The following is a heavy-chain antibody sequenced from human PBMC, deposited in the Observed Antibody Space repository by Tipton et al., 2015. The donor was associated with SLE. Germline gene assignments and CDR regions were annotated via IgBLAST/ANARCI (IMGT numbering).Heavy chain of an antibody. CDR3: ARSSDYFDY. Sequence: TLSLTCTVSGGSIGSYWSWIRQPPGKGLEWIGTIYYSGSTYYNPSLKSRVTISIDTSKNQFSLKLSSVTAADTAVYYCARSSDYFDYWGQGTLVTVSS. V-gene: IGHV4-59*04. J-gene: IGHJ4*02. CDR1: GGSIGSY. CDR2: IYYSGST. D-gene: IGHD3-16*02.